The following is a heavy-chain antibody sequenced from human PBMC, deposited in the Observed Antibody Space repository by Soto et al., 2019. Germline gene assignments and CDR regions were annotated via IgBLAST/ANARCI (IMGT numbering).Heavy chain of an antibody. J-gene: IGHJ5*02. CDR2: MYYNGNI. CDR3: ASGGNWFDP. D-gene: IGHD3-16*01. CDR1: GGSISNYY. Sequence: PSDTLSLTSNVSGGSISNYYWTWVRQSPEKGLEWIGYMYYNGNINYNPSLKSRVTISIDTSKNQFSLTLKSVTAADTAVYYCASGGNWFDPWARESWSPSPQ. V-gene: IGHV4-59*07.